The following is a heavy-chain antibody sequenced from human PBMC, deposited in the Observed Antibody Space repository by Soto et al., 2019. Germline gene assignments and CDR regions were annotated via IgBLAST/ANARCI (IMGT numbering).Heavy chain of an antibody. CDR3: ARPNEHQYGAVGY. Sequence: PSETLSLTCSVSGGSISSSSYSWGWIRQPPGKGLEWIGTMYDSGSTHYNPSLKSRVTISVDTSKKQFSLKLSSVTAADTAVYYCARPNEHQYGAVGYWGQGTLVTVSS. V-gene: IGHV4-39*01. CDR1: GGSISSSSYS. J-gene: IGHJ4*02. CDR2: MYDSGST. D-gene: IGHD4-17*01.